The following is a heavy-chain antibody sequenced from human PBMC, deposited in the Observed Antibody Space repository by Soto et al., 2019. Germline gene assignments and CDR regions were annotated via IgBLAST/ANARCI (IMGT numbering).Heavy chain of an antibody. CDR2: IYPSDSDT. CDR1: GYTFTIYW. CDR3: ARPANTVADHFDL. Sequence: ESLKISCQVSGYTFTIYWIGWVRQMPGKGLEWMGIIYPSDSDTRYSPSFQGQVTISADQSINTAYLQWDSLKASDTAIYYCARPANTVADHFDLWGQGTPVTVSS. J-gene: IGHJ4*02. D-gene: IGHD4-17*01. V-gene: IGHV5-51*01.